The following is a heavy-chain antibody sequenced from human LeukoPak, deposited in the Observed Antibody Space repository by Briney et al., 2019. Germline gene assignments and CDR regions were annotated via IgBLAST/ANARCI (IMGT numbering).Heavy chain of an antibody. V-gene: IGHV4-59*12. CDR2: IYHSGST. Sequence: SETLSLTCTVFGGSFSRSYWSWIRQPPGKGLEWIGYIYHSGSTNYNPSLKSRVSISVDTSKNQFSLKLSSVTAADTAVYYCARDSSMNWGFFDYWGQGTLVTVSS. J-gene: IGHJ4*02. CDR3: ARDSSMNWGFFDY. D-gene: IGHD7-27*01. CDR1: GGSFSRSY.